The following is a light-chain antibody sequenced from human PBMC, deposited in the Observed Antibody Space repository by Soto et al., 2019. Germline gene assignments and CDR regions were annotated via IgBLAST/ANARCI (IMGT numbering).Light chain of an antibody. Sequence: QSVLTQPPSVSGAPGQRVTISCTGSSSNIGAGYDVHWYQQRPGTAPKLLIYGNSNRPSGVPDRFSGSKSGTSASLAITGLQEEEDADYYYPSDDSRLGESVFGGGTKLTVL. V-gene: IGLV1-40*01. J-gene: IGLJ2*01. CDR3: PSDDSRLGESV. CDR2: GNS. CDR1: SSNIGAGYD.